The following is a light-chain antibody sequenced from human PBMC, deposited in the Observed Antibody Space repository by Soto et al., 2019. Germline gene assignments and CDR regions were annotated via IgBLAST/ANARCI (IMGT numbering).Light chain of an antibody. CDR3: CSYAGTYSVV. J-gene: IGLJ2*01. CDR1: RSDVGDYYY. Sequence: QSVLIQPRSVSGSPGQSVTISCTGTRSDVGDYYYISWYQHHPGKAPKLMIYDVDKRPSGVPDRFSGSKSGSTASLTVSGLQAEDEADYYCCSYAGTYSVVFGGGTKLTVL. CDR2: DVD. V-gene: IGLV2-11*01.